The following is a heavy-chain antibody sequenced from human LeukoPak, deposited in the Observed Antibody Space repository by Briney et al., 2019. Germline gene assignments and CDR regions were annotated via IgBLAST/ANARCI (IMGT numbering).Heavy chain of an antibody. Sequence: GASVKDSCKASGGTFSSYAISWVRQAPGQGLEWMGGIIPIFGTANYAQKFQGRVTITADESTSTAYMELSSLRSEDTAVYYCARGRGGEWLFMFYFDYWGQGTLVTVSS. CDR1: GGTFSSYA. D-gene: IGHD3-3*01. J-gene: IGHJ4*02. V-gene: IGHV1-69*13. CDR3: ARGRGGEWLFMFYFDY. CDR2: IIPIFGTA.